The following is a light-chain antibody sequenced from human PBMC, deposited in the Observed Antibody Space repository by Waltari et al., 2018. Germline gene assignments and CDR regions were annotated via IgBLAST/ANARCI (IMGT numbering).Light chain of an antibody. V-gene: IGKV1-27*01. CDR2: VAS. J-gene: IGKJ3*01. CDR1: QDISDS. Sequence: DIQMTQSPASLSASVGDRVTITCRASQDISDSLAWYQQKPGRVPKLLIYVASTLQAGVPSRFSGSGSGTDFTLTISSLQPEDFATYYCQQSYSTPLTFGPGTKVDIK. CDR3: QQSYSTPLT.